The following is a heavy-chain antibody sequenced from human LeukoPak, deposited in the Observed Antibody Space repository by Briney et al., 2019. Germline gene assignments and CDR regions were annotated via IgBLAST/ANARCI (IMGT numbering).Heavy chain of an antibody. CDR1: GFTFSTYA. D-gene: IGHD4-4*01. V-gene: IGHV3-30*18. CDR2: ISYDGSNK. J-gene: IGHJ4*02. CDR3: AKTTALDY. Sequence: GGSLRLSCAASGFTFSTYAMTWVRQAPGKGLEWVAVISYDGSNKYYADSVKGRFTISRDNSKNTLYLQMNSLRAEDTAVYYCAKTTALDYWGQGTLVTVSS.